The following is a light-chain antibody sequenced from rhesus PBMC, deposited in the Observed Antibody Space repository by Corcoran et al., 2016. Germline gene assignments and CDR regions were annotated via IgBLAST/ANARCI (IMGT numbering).Light chain of an antibody. CDR3: QKYDTYPFT. V-gene: IGKV1-25*01. CDR1: QGITKY. CDR2: DAS. J-gene: IGKJ4*01. Sequence: DIQMTQSPSSLSASVGDTVTIPCQASQGITKYLAWYQQKPGKAPKLLIYDASTLQTGVPSRFSGSGFGTGFTRTISSLQPEEFVTYYCQKYDTYPFTFGGGTKVELK.